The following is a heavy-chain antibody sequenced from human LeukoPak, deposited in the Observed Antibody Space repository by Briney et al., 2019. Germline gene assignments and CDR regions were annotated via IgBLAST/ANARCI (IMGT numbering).Heavy chain of an antibody. CDR2: IYYSGST. V-gene: IGHV4-31*03. J-gene: IGHJ4*02. CDR3: ARAVDIVVTSNVYYFDY. D-gene: IGHD2-2*03. CDR1: GDSINSGGYY. Sequence: SETLSLTCTVSGDSINSGGYYWSWIRQHPGKGLEWIGYIYYSGSTYYNPSLKSRVTISLATSTRQFSLKLSSVTAADTAVYYCARAVDIVVTSNVYYFDYWGQGTLVTVSS.